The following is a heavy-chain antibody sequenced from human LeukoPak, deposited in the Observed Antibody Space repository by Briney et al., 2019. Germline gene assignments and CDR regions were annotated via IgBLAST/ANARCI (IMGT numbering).Heavy chain of an antibody. J-gene: IGHJ6*03. Sequence: SETLSLTCTVSGGSISSGDYYWSWIRQPPRKGLEWIGYIYYSGSTYYNPSLKSRVTISVDTSKNQFSLKLSSVTAADTAVYYCAREKQLVESFYYYYYMDVWGKGTTVTVSS. D-gene: IGHD6-6*01. V-gene: IGHV4-30-4*08. CDR2: IYYSGST. CDR1: GGSISSGDYY. CDR3: AREKQLVESFYYYYYMDV.